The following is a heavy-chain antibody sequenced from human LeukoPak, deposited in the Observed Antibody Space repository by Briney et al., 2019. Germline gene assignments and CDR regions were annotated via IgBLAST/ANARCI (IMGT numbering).Heavy chain of an antibody. Sequence: GGSLRLSCAASGFNFSAYTMQWVRQAPGKGLQWVSCIHSDGSYIYYADSVKGRFTISRDNAKNSLSLHMNSLRAEDTAVYYCARIYGSVRHPNYYYGMDVWGKGTTVTVSS. J-gene: IGHJ6*04. V-gene: IGHV3-21*01. D-gene: IGHD3-10*01. CDR1: GFNFSAYT. CDR3: ARIYGSVRHPNYYYGMDV. CDR2: IHSDGSYI.